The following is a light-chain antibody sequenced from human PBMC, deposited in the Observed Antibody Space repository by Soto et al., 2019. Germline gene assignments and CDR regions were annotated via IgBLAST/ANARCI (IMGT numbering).Light chain of an antibody. V-gene: IGKV3-20*01. CDR2: GAS. CDR3: QQYGSSPDT. J-gene: IGKJ5*01. Sequence: DIVLTQSPGTLSLSPGERATLSCRASQSVTSNSLAWYQQKPGQAPRLLIYGASSRATGIPDRFSGSGSGTDFTLTISRLEPEDFAVYYCQQYGSSPDTFGQGTRLEIK. CDR1: QSVTSNS.